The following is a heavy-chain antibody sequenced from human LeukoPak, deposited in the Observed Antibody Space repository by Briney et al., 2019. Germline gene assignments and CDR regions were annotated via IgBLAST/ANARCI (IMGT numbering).Heavy chain of an antibody. J-gene: IGHJ6*03. CDR1: GFTFSSYW. Sequence: GSLRLSCAASGFTFSSYWMHWVRQAPGKGLVWVSRINSDGSSTSYADSVKGRFTISRDNAKNTLYLQMNSLRAEDTAVYYCAKEGIVVVPAAKPPYYYYYYMDVWGKGTTVTISS. V-gene: IGHV3-74*01. CDR2: INSDGSST. CDR3: AKEGIVVVPAAKPPYYYYYYMDV. D-gene: IGHD2-2*01.